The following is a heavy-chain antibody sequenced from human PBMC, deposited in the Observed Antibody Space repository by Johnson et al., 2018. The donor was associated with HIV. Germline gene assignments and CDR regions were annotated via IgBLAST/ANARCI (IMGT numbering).Heavy chain of an antibody. CDR3: AKVVGIATSGWDAFDI. D-gene: IGHD6-13*01. V-gene: IGHV3-15*05. J-gene: IGHJ3*02. CDR1: GFTFSSYA. Sequence: VLLVESGGGLVQPGGSLRLSCAASGFTFSSYAMSWVRQAPGKGLEWVGRIKTKTEGGTTDYAASVKGRFTISRDDSKNTLYLQMNSLRLEDTAMYYCAKVVGIATSGWDAFDIWGQGTVVTVSS. CDR2: IKTKTEGGTT.